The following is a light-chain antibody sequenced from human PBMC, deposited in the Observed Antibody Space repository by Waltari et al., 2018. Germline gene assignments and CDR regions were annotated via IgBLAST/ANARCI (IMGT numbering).Light chain of an antibody. V-gene: IGLV4-69*01. CDR3: QAWGSGIMT. J-gene: IGLJ2*01. CDR2: LNSNGSH. Sequence: QPPARDPLYLMKLNSNGSHTKGDEIPDRCSGASSGADRYLTISSLQSEDEAAYYCQAWGSGIMTFGGGTQLTVL.